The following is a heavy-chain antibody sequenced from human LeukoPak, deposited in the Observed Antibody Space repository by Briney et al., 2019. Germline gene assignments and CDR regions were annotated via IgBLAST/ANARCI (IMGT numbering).Heavy chain of an antibody. CDR3: ARRIVPCDNVWGSYRYTAEGHYYRDV. Sequence: SETLSLTCTVSGGSISSYYWSWIRQPPGKGLEWIGYMYYSWSTSYNPSLKIRVTISVDTSKNQFSLKLISVTAADTAVSYCARRIVPCDNVWGSYRYTAEGHYYRDVWGKGTPVTVSS. CDR2: MYYSWST. V-gene: IGHV4-59*08. CDR1: GGSISSYY. D-gene: IGHD3-16*02. J-gene: IGHJ6*03.